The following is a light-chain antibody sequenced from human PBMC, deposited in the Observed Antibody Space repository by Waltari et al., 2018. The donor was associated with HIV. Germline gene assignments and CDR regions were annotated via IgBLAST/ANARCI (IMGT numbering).Light chain of an antibody. CDR1: ILGLYY. J-gene: IGLJ3*02. CDR3: SSRDTTGKFWV. Sequence: SSELTQDPFVSVAPGQTARLTCQGDILGLYYGILYQQRPGQAPRLVSYGSNNRPSGIPDRFSGSTSGNTMSLTISATQAEDEGDFFCSSRDTTGKFWVFGSGTKLTV. CDR2: GSN. V-gene: IGLV3-19*01.